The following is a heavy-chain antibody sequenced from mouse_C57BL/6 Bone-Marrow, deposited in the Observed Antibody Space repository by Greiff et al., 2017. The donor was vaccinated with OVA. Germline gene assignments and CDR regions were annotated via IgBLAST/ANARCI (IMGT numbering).Heavy chain of an antibody. CDR3: ARALPSITTVVARGAMDY. D-gene: IGHD1-1*01. CDR1: GYSITSGYD. CDR2: ISYSGST. J-gene: IGHJ4*01. V-gene: IGHV3-1*01. Sequence: EVKLMESGPGMVKPSQSLSLTCTVTGYSITSGYDWHWIRHFPGNKLEWMGYISYSGSTNYNPSLKSRISITHDTSKNHFFLKLNSVTTEDTATYYCARALPSITTVVARGAMDYWGQGTSVTVSS.